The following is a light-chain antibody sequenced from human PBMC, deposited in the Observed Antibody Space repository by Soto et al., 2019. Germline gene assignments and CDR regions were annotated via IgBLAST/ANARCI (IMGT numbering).Light chain of an antibody. CDR3: SSYTSSSNFYD. J-gene: IGLJ1*01. Sequence: QSLLTQPASVSGSSGQALTISRTGTSSYVGGYNYVSWYQKHPGKASTLSIYEVSNRPSGVSNRLSGSKSGNTASLTISGLQAEDEADYYCSSYTSSSNFYDCGTGTKVTGL. CDR2: EVS. CDR1: SSYVGGYNY. V-gene: IGLV2-14*01.